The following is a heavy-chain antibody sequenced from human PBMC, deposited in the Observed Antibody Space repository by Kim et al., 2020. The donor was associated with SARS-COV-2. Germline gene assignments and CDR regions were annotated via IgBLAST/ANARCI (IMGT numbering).Heavy chain of an antibody. CDR1: GFTFSSYW. Sequence: GGSLRLSCAASGFTFSSYWMSWVRQAPGKGLEWVANIKQDGSEKYYVDSVKGRFTISRDNAKNSLYLQMNSLRAEDTAVYYCARAMVRGVINRYYFDYWGQGTLVTVSS. V-gene: IGHV3-7*01. CDR3: ARAMVRGVINRYYFDY. CDR2: IKQDGSEK. D-gene: IGHD3-10*01. J-gene: IGHJ4*02.